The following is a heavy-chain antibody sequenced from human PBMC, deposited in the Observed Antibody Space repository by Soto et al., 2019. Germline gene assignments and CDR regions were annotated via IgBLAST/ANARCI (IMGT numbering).Heavy chain of an antibody. CDR1: GGSISSGGYH. J-gene: IGHJ4*02. D-gene: IGHD3-10*01. CDR3: ARGVRD. CDR2: IYYSGST. Sequence: QVQLQESGPGLVKPSQTLSLTCTVSGGSISSGGYHWSWIRQHPGKGLEWIWYIYYSGSTSYNPSLKSRVTIPKDTSKNQFSLKLSSVTAADTAVYFCARGVRDWGQGTLVTVSS. V-gene: IGHV4-31*03.